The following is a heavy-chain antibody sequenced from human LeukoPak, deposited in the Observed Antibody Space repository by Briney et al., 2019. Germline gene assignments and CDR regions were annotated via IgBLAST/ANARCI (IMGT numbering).Heavy chain of an antibody. J-gene: IGHJ4*02. CDR3: ARQESSNWD. CDR1: GASISTDY. V-gene: IGHV4-59*01. CDR2: FSYSGST. Sequence: SETLSLTCTVSGASISTDYCTWIRQPPGKGLEWIGYFSYSGSTNYNPSLKSRVTISVDKSKNQFSLKLSSVTAADTAVYYCARQESSNWDWGQGTLVTVSS. D-gene: IGHD4-11*01.